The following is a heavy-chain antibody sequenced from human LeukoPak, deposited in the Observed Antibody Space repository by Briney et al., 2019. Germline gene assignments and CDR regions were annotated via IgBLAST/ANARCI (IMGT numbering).Heavy chain of an antibody. J-gene: IGHJ5*01. CDR2: IYSRGST. Sequence: SETLSLTCTVSGGSVSSYYWSWIRQPAGKGLEWIGRIYSRGSTNYNPSLKSRVTMSVDTSKNQFSLKLSSVTAADTAVYYCATDGMVRGPDAWFDSWGQGTLVTVS. CDR3: ATDGMVRGPDAWFDS. D-gene: IGHD3-10*01. V-gene: IGHV4-4*07. CDR1: GGSVSSYY.